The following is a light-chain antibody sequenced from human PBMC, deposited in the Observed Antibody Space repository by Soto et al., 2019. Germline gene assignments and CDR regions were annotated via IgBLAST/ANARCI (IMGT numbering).Light chain of an antibody. CDR2: QAS. J-gene: IGKJ1*01. Sequence: DVQMTQSPSTLSASVGDRVTITCRASQGISNRLAWYQQKPGKAPKLLIYQASSLKSGVPSRFGGSVSGPEFTLTITSLQPDDFATYYCQQYNSHWTFGQGTKVEIK. CDR3: QQYNSHWT. CDR1: QGISNR. V-gene: IGKV1-5*03.